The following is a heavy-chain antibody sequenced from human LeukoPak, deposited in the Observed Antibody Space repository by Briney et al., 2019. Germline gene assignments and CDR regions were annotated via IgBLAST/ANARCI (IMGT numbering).Heavy chain of an antibody. CDR1: GGPISSYY. J-gene: IGHJ4*02. D-gene: IGHD5-18*01. CDR2: IYYSGST. Sequence: SETLSLTCTVSGGPISSYYWSWIRQPPGKGLEWIGYIYYSGSTNYNPSLKSRVTISVDTSKNQFSLKLSSVTAADTAVYYCAREAMDYRRLDYWGQGTLVTVSS. CDR3: AREAMDYRRLDY. V-gene: IGHV4-59*01.